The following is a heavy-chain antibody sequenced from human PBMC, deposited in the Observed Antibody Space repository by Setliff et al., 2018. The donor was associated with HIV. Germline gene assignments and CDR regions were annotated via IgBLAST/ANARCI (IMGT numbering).Heavy chain of an antibody. D-gene: IGHD5-12*01. CDR2: IIPIFGTA. CDR1: GYTFTEYY. V-gene: IGHV1-69*13. J-gene: IGHJ3*02. CDR3: ASVEMATISAFDI. Sequence: GASVKVSCKASGYTFTEYYIHWVRQAPGQGLEWMGGIIPIFGTANYAQKFQGRVTITADESTSTAYMELSSLRSEDTAVYYCASVEMATISAFDIWGQGTMVTVSS.